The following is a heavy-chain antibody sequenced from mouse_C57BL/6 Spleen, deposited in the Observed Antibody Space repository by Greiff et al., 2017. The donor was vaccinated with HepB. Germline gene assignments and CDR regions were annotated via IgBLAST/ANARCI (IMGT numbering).Heavy chain of an antibody. CDR3: ARQYGNYLHFDY. CDR1: GFTFSDYY. CDR2: ISNGGGST. D-gene: IGHD2-10*02. J-gene: IGHJ2*01. V-gene: IGHV5-12*01. Sequence: EVQLVESGGGLVQPGGSLKLSCAASGFTFSDYYMYWVRQTPEKRLEWVAYISNGGGSTYYPDTVKGRFTISRDNAKNTLYLQMSRLKSEDTAMYYCARQYGNYLHFDYWGQGTTLTVSS.